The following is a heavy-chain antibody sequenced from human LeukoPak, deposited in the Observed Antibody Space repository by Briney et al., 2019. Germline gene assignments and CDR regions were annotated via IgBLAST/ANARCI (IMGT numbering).Heavy chain of an antibody. V-gene: IGHV3-30*02. CDR2: IRYDGSNK. CDR1: GFTFSSYW. D-gene: IGHD1-26*01. CDR3: AKDPPEGATLDY. Sequence: PGGSLRLSCAASGFTFSSYWMSWVRQAPGKGLEWVALIRYDGSNKYYADSVKGRFTISRDNSKNTLYLQMNSLRAEDTAVYYCAKDPPEGATLDYWGQGTLVTVSS. J-gene: IGHJ4*02.